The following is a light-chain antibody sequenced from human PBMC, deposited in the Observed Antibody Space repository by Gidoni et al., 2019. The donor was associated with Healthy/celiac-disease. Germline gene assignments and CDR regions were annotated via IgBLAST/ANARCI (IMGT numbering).Light chain of an antibody. V-gene: IGKV3-15*01. J-gene: IGKJ1*01. CDR3: QQYSEWPPWT. CDR1: QRVGTR. Sequence: EMVMTQSPATLSVSPGESVTLPCRASQRVGTRLDCYRQKPGQTPRLVIYDSYTRAAGSPALFSGSGSGTEFTLTSSSLQSEDSAIYYCQQYSEWPPWTFGRXTMVEIK. CDR2: DSY.